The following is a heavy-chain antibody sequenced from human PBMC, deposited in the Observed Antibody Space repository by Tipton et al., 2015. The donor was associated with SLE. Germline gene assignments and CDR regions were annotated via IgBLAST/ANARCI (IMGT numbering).Heavy chain of an antibody. CDR3: ARRSGYSYGEGYFDY. D-gene: IGHD5-18*01. Sequence: QLVQSGAEVKKPGASVKVSCKASGYTFSSYYMHWVRQAPGQGLECMGIINPSGGSTDYAQKFQGGVTMTRDTSTSTVYMELSSLRSEDTAVYYCARRSGYSYGEGYFDYWGQGTLVTVSS. V-gene: IGHV1-46*01. CDR2: INPSGGST. CDR1: GYTFSSYY. J-gene: IGHJ4*02.